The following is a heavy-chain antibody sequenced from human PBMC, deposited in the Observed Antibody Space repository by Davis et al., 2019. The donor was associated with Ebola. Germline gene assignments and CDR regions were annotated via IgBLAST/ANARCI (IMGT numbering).Heavy chain of an antibody. V-gene: IGHV4-39*01. Sequence: MPSETLSLTCTVSGGSISSRSSYWGWIRQPPGKGLEWIATIYYSGSTYYNPSFKSRVTISVDTSKNQLSLKLSSVTAADTAVYYCASHGGGQLVLEENWFDPWGQGTLVTVSS. CDR2: IYYSGST. CDR1: GGSISSRSSY. D-gene: IGHD1-7*01. CDR3: ASHGGGQLVLEENWFDP. J-gene: IGHJ5*02.